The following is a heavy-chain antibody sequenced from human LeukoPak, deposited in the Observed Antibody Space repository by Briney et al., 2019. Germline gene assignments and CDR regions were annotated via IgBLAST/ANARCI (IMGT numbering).Heavy chain of an antibody. CDR3: AGGRQWLVDY. J-gene: IGHJ4*02. Sequence: GGSLRLSCAASGFTFSSYAMHWVRQAPGKGLEWVAVISYDGSNKYYADSVKGRFTISRDNSKNTLYPQMNSLRAEDTAVYYCAGGRQWLVDYWGQGTLVTVSS. V-gene: IGHV3-30-3*01. CDR2: ISYDGSNK. CDR1: GFTFSSYA. D-gene: IGHD6-19*01.